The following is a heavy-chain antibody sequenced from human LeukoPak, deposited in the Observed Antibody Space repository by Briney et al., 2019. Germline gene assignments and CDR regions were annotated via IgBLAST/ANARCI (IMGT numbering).Heavy chain of an antibody. V-gene: IGHV3-9*01. J-gene: IGHJ4*02. CDR1: GFTFDDYA. Sequence: GGSLRLSCAASGFTFDDYAMHWVRQAPGKGLEWVSGISWNSGSIGYADSVKGRFTISRDNVKNSLYLQMNSLRAEDTALYYCAKSWYGSGSYPYFDYWGQGTLVTVSS. CDR2: ISWNSGSI. CDR3: AKSWYGSGSYPYFDY. D-gene: IGHD3-10*01.